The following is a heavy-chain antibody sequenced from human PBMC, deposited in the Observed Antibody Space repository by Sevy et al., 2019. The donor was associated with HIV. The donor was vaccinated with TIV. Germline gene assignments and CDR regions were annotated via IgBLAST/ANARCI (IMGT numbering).Heavy chain of an antibody. D-gene: IGHD3-22*01. J-gene: IGHJ4*02. CDR3: ARGGPYYYDSSGSLDY. CDR2: IWYDGSNK. CDR1: GFTFSSYV. V-gene: IGHV3-33*01. Sequence: GGSLRLSCAASGFTFSSYVMHWVRQAPGKGLEWVALIWYDGSNKYYADSVKGRFAISRDNSKNTLYLQMNSLKFEDTAVDYCARGGPYYYDSSGSLDYWGQGTLVTVSS.